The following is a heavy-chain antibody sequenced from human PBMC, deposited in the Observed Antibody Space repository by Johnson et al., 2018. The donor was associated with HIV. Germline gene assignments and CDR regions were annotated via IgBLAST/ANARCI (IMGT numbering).Heavy chain of an antibody. D-gene: IGHD2-21*01. Sequence: VQLVESGGGVVQPGRSLRLSCAASGFTFSTSAMHWVRQAPGKGLKWVANIKQDASEKYYVDSVKGRFTISRDNAKNSLYLQMNSLRDEDTALYYCSTLLDDAFDIWGQGTMVTVSS. CDR2: IKQDASEK. CDR1: GFTFSTSA. V-gene: IGHV3-7*03. CDR3: STLLDDAFDI. J-gene: IGHJ3*02.